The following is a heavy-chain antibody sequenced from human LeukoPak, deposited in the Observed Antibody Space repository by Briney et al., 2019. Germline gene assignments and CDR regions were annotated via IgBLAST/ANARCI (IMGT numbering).Heavy chain of an antibody. V-gene: IGHV3-30*02. J-gene: IGHJ5*02. CDR3: AKGLDGYNYGAAGS. D-gene: IGHD5-24*01. CDR2: IRHDGSNE. CDR1: GFNFYVYP. Sequence: GGSLTLSCATSGFNFYVYPMHWVRPAPGKGLEGVAYIRHDGSNEYNAASVEGRFTISRDNSKNTLNLQMNRLTTEDTAFYFCAKGLDGYNYGAAGSWGQGTLVTVSS.